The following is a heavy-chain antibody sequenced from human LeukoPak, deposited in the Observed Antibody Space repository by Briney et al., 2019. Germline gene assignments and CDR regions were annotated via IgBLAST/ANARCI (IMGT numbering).Heavy chain of an antibody. CDR1: GFTFSSYA. D-gene: IGHD3-10*01. CDR2: ISYDGSNK. CDR3: ARDRYGELLPTYGMDV. Sequence: GRSLRLSCAASGFTFSSYAMHWVRQAPGKGLEWVAVISYDGSNKYYADSVKGRFTISRDNSKNTLYLQMNSLRAEDTAVYYCARDRYGELLPTYGMDVWGQGTTVTVSS. J-gene: IGHJ6*02. V-gene: IGHV3-30-3*01.